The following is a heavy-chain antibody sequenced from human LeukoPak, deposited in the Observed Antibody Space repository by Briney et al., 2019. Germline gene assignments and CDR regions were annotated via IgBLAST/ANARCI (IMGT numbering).Heavy chain of an antibody. CDR1: GGSISSGAYY. D-gene: IGHD3-3*01. V-gene: IGHV4-30-2*01. CDR2: IYHSGST. CDR3: ARDPHYDFWSGYPS. Sequence: SETLSLTCTVSGGSISSGAYYWSWIRQPPGKGLEWIGYIYHSGSTYYNPSLKSRVTISVDRSKNQFSLNLSSVTAADTAVYYCARDPHYDFWSGYPSWGQGTLVTVSS. J-gene: IGHJ5*02.